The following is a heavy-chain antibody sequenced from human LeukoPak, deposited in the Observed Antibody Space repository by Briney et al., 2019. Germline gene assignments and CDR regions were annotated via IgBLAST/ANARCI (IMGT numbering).Heavy chain of an antibody. V-gene: IGHV6-1*01. Sequence: SQTLSLTCAISGDSVSSNSAAWNWIRQSPSRGLEWLGRAYYRSKWYNDYAVSVKSRITVNPDTSKNQFSLQLYSVTPEDTAVYYCAREVATISRYFDYWGQGTLATVSS. CDR3: AREVATISRYFDY. D-gene: IGHD5-24*01. CDR2: AYYRSKWYN. J-gene: IGHJ4*02. CDR1: GDSVSSNSAA.